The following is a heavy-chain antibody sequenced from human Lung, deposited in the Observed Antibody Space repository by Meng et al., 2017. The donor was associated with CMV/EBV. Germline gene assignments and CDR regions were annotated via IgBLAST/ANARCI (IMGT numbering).Heavy chain of an antibody. V-gene: IGHV4-4*02. D-gene: IGHD3-10*01. CDR1: GDSITNHNW. CDR2: IPHRGSS. Sequence: QWQLREAGPALVTPSQTLSLTCAVSGDSITNHNWWAWVRQPPGKGLEWIGEIPHRGSSAYNPSLKSRVSMSIDKSKNQFSLKLTSVTAADTAVYHCLRRSGGSVWGQGTLVTVAS. CDR3: LRRSGGSV. J-gene: IGHJ1*01.